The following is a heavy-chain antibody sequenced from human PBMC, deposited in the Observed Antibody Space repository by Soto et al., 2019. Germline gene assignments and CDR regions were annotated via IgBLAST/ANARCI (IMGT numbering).Heavy chain of an antibody. CDR2: IYHSGST. J-gene: IGHJ6*02. CDR3: ARDDHIVVVPTSLGAMDV. CDR1: GGSISSNKW. Sequence: QVQLQESGPGLVKPSETLSLTCAVYGGSISSNKWWSWVRQPPGKGLEWIGEIYHSGSTNYNPSLTSRVTVSLNESKNQFSLKLTSVTAADSAVYYCARDDHIVVVPTSLGAMDVWGQGTTVTVSS. D-gene: IGHD2-2*01. V-gene: IGHV4-4*02.